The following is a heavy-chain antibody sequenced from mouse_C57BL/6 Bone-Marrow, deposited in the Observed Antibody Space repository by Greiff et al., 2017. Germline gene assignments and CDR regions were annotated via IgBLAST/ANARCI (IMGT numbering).Heavy chain of an antibody. D-gene: IGHD2-12*01. V-gene: IGHV7-3*01. J-gene: IGHJ4*01. Sequence: EVMLVESGGGLVQPGGSLSLSCAASGFTFTDYYMSWVRQPPGKALEWLGFIRNKANGYTTEYSASVKGRFTISSDNSQSILYLQMNALRAEDSATYYCARYKGDDVGYAMDYWGQGTSVTVSS. CDR2: IRNKANGYTT. CDR3: ARYKGDDVGYAMDY. CDR1: GFTFTDYY.